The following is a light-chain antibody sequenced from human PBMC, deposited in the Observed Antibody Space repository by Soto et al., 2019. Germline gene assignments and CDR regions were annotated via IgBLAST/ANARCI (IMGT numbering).Light chain of an antibody. Sequence: EIVLTQSPGTLSLSPGERATLSCRAGQSITNNFLAWHQQKPGQTPRLLIYGASNRATGIPDRFSGSGSGTDFTLTISRLEPEDFAVYYCQQYNNWPRTFGQGTKVEIK. CDR3: QQYNNWPRT. CDR2: GAS. V-gene: IGKV3-20*01. CDR1: QSITNNF. J-gene: IGKJ1*01.